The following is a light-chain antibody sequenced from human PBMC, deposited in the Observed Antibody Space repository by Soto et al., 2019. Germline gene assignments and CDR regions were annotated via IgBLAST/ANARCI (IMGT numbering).Light chain of an antibody. Sequence: DIALTQSPDGLALSLGERATMNCKSSQSVLYSSYNKSYLAWYQVKPGRPPKLLFSWASTRESGVPDRFSGSGSGTDFTLTISSLQAEDVAVYYCQQYYSTLIIFCQGTRLEIK. J-gene: IGKJ5*01. CDR2: WAS. CDR3: QQYYSTLII. V-gene: IGKV4-1*01. CDR1: QSVLYSSYNKSY.